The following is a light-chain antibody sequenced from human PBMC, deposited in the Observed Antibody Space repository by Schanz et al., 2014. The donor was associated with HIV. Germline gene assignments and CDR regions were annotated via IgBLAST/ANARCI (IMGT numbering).Light chain of an antibody. CDR2: GVF. CDR3: SSLTTSSAPV. V-gene: IGLV2-14*03. Sequence: QSVLTQPASVSGSPGQSITISCTGTSSDVGYYKYVSWYQQHPGKAPKVVIYGVFDRPSGISNRFSGSKSGNTASLTISGLQPEDEADYYCSSLTTSSAPVFGTGTKLTV. CDR1: SSDVGYYKY. J-gene: IGLJ1*01.